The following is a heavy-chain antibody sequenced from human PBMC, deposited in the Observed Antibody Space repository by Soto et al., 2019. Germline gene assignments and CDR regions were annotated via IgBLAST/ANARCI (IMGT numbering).Heavy chain of an antibody. CDR3: AKDQGDWYTYCYFDI. D-gene: IGHD6-19*01. V-gene: IGHV3-30*18. CDR2: ISYDGSNK. CDR1: GFTFSSYG. J-gene: IGHJ2*01. Sequence: QVQLVESGGGVVQPGRSLRLSCAASGFTFSSYGMHWVRQAPGKGLEWVAVISYDGSNKYYADSVKGRFTISRDNSKNTLYLQMNSLRGEDKVVYYCAKDQGDWYTYCYFDIWGRGTMVTVSS.